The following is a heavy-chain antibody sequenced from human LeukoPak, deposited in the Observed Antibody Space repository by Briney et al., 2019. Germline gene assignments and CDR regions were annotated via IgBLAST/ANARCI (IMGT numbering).Heavy chain of an antibody. J-gene: IGHJ4*02. V-gene: IGHV3-30*04. D-gene: IGHD3-22*01. CDR3: ASNRDYYDSSGYLFDY. CDR2: ISSDGSNK. CDR1: GFTFSSYA. Sequence: PGGSLRLSCAASGFTFSSYAMHWVRQAPGKGLEWVAVISSDGSNKYYADSVKGRFTISRDNSKNTLYLQMNSLRAEDTAVYYCASNRDYYDSSGYLFDYWGQGTLVTVSS.